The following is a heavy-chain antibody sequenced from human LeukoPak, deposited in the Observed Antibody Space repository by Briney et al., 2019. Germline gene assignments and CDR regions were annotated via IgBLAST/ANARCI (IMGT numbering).Heavy chain of an antibody. J-gene: IGHJ4*02. CDR1: GGTFSSYA. CDR3: ARVEGGYSYGLDY. CDR2: IIPILGIA. V-gene: IGHV1-69*04. Sequence: SVKVSCKASGGTFSSYAISWVRQAPGQGLEWMGRIIPILGIANYAQKFQGRVTITADKSTSTAYMELSSLRSEDTAVHYCARVEGGYSYGLDYWGQGTLVTVSS. D-gene: IGHD5-18*01.